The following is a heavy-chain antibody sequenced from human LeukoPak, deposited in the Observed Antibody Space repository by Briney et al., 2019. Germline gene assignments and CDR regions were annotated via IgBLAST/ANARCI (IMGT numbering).Heavy chain of an antibody. Sequence: GGSLRLSCEGSAFIFSGHWMNWVRQTPGKGLEWVSYTSSSGTTIYYADSVKGRFTISRDNAKNSLFLQMNSLRAEDTAMYYCARGQLVRNGIDYWGQGTLVAVSS. CDR3: ARGQLVRNGIDY. CDR2: TSSSGTTI. J-gene: IGHJ4*02. CDR1: AFIFSGHW. D-gene: IGHD6-13*01. V-gene: IGHV3-48*04.